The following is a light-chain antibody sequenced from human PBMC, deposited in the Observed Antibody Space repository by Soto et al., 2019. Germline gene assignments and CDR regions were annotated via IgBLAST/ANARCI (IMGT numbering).Light chain of an antibody. J-gene: IGKJ1*01. CDR2: AAS. CDR1: QGISNY. Sequence: DIQMTRSPSSLSASVGDTVTITCRASQGISNYLAWYQQKPGQVPNLLIYAASTLQSGVPSRFSGSGSGTDFTLTISSLRPEDVATYYCQKYNNAPRTFGQGTKVEI. V-gene: IGKV1-27*01. CDR3: QKYNNAPRT.